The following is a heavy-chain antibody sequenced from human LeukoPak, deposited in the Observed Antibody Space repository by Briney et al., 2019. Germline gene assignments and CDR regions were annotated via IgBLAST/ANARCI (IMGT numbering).Heavy chain of an antibody. D-gene: IGHD3-10*01. J-gene: IGHJ4*02. CDR2: IKSKTDGGTT. V-gene: IGHV3-15*01. CDR1: GFTFSNAW. Sequence: GGSLRLSCAASGFTFSNAWMSWVRQAPGKGLEWVGRIKSKTDGGTTGYAAPVKGRFTISRDDSKNTLYLQMNSLKTEDTAVYYCTTDITMVRGVILWGQGTLVTVSS. CDR3: TTDITMVRGVIL.